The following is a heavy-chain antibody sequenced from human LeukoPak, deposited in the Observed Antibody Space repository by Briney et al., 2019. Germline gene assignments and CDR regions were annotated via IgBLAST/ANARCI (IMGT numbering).Heavy chain of an antibody. CDR2: INPSGGST. Sequence: ASVKVSCKASGYTFTSYYMHWVRQAPGQGLEWMGIINPSGGSTGYAQKFQGRVTMTRDMSTSTVYMELSSLRSEDTAVYYCARTEAVAGYDYWGQGTLVTVSS. D-gene: IGHD6-19*01. CDR3: ARTEAVAGYDY. V-gene: IGHV1-46*01. CDR1: GYTFTSYY. J-gene: IGHJ4*02.